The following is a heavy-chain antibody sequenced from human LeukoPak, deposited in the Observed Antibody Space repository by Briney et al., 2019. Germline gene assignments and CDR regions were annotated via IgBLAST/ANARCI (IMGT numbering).Heavy chain of an antibody. J-gene: IGHJ4*02. CDR3: AKERGGNSASFDY. D-gene: IGHD4-23*01. CDR1: GFNFDDYS. V-gene: IGHV3-43*01. CDR2: ISWDGDST. Sequence: PGGSLRLSCEAPGFNFDDYSMDWVRRGPGKGLEWVSRISWDGDSTYYADSVKGRFTISRDNSKNSLYLQIDSQRTGDTAFYFCAKERGGNSASFDYWGQGTLVTVSS.